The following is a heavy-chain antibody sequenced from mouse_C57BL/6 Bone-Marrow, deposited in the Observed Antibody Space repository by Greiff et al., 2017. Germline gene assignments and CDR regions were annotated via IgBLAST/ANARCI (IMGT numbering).Heavy chain of an antibody. Sequence: EVKLMESGAELVRPGASVKLSCTASGFNIKDDYMHWVKQRPEQGLAWIGWIDPENGDTEYASKFQGKATITADTSSNTAYLQLSSLTSEDTAVYYCTTTWDDDWGQGTTLTVSS. J-gene: IGHJ2*01. CDR2: IDPENGDT. D-gene: IGHD4-1*01. CDR1: GFNIKDDY. CDR3: TTTWDDD. V-gene: IGHV14-4*01.